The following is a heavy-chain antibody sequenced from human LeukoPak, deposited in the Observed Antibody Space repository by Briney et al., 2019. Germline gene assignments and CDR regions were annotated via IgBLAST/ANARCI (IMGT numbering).Heavy chain of an antibody. V-gene: IGHV3-20*04. J-gene: IGHJ4*02. D-gene: IGHD1-26*01. CDR3: ARVGGSYLGGHLDY. Sequence: GGSLRLSCAASGFTFDDYGMSWVRQAPGKGLEWVSGINWNGGSTGYADSVKGRFTISRDNAKNSLYLQMNSLRAEDTALYYCARVGGSYLGGHLDYWGQGTLVTVSS. CDR1: GFTFDDYG. CDR2: INWNGGST.